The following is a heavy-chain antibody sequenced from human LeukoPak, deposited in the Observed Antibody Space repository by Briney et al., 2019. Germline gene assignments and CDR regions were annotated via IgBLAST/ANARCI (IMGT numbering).Heavy chain of an antibody. CDR1: GFTFSSYS. Sequence: GGSLRLSCAASGFTFSSYSMNWVRQAPGKGLEWVSSISSSSSYIYYADSVKGRFTISRDNAKNSLYLQMNSLRAEDTAVYYCASPLNDYSNRRRGRPPSDVWGQGTLVTVSS. CDR3: ASPLNDYSNRRRGRPPSDV. D-gene: IGHD4-11*01. V-gene: IGHV3-21*01. J-gene: IGHJ4*02. CDR2: ISSSSSYI.